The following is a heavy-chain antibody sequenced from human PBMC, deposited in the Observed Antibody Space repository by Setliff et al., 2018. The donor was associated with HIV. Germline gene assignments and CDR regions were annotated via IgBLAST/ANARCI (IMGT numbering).Heavy chain of an antibody. CDR2: LSYDGST. D-gene: IGHD6-19*01. CDR1: GVSMSSSSYY. Sequence: PSETLSLTCTVSGVSMSSSSYYWGWIRQPPGKGLEYIGSLSYDGSTYYHPSLKSRVSISVDTSKNQFSLGLSFVTAADTAVYYCARRIPSGIAVAFGDFDIWGQGTMVTVSS. CDR3: ARRIPSGIAVAFGDFDI. J-gene: IGHJ3*02. V-gene: IGHV4-39*01.